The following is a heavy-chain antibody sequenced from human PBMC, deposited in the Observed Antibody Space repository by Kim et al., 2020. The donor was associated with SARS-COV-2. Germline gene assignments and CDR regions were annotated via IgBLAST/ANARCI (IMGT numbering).Heavy chain of an antibody. J-gene: IGHJ6*01. D-gene: IGHD5-18*01. Sequence: SETLSLTCTVSGGSISSYYWSWIRQSPGKGLEWIGYMYYSGSSDYNPSLKSRVTISVDTSKNQFSLKLNSVTAADTAVYYCARVVSLTGYSNGWWGDVWG. V-gene: IGHV4-59*01. CDR1: GGSISSYY. CDR2: MYYSGSS. CDR3: ARVVSLTGYSNGWWGDV.